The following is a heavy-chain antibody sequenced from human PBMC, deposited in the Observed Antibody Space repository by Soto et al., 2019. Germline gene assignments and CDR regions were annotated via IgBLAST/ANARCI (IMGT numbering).Heavy chain of an antibody. V-gene: IGHV3-23*01. J-gene: IGHJ3*01. Sequence: EVQLLESGGGLVRPGGSLRLSCAASGFTFYNYAMNWVRQAPGKGLEWVSTISGGGDGTYYADYVKGRFTISRDNSRNTVYLQMNRLRAEDTAVYYCAKKGLGALATYCTTGDCHYAFDVWGQGTLVTVSS. CDR1: GFTFYNYA. CDR2: ISGGGDGT. CDR3: AKKGLGALATYCTTGDCHYAFDV. D-gene: IGHD2-8*01.